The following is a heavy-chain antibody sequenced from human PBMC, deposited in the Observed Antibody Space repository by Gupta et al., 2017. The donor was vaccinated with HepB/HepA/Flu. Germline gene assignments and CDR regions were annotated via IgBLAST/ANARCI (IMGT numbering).Heavy chain of an antibody. CDR1: GFTFSSYS. D-gene: IGHD1-1*01. CDR2: ISSSSSTI. Sequence: EVQLVESGGGLVQPGGSLRLSCAASGFTFSSYSMNWVRQAPGKGLEWVSYISSSSSTIYYADSVKGRFTISRDNAKNSLYLQMNSLRDEDTAVYYCARDSRYNWNDVGVNWFDPWGQGTLVTVSS. CDR3: ARDSRYNWNDVGVNWFDP. V-gene: IGHV3-48*02. J-gene: IGHJ5*02.